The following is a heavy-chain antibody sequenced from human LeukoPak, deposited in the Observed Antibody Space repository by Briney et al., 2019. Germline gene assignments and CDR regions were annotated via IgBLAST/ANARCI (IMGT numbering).Heavy chain of an antibody. CDR2: SYTSGST. CDR3: SISMRFSDNYMDV. J-gene: IGHJ6*03. CDR1: GGSIRSGSYY. D-gene: IGHD2-15*01. V-gene: IGHV4-61*02. Sequence: SETLSLTCTVSGGSIRSGSYYWSWIRQPAGEKLEWIGRSYTSGSTNYNPSLTSRVTISLDTSKNQFSLKLRSVTAADTAVYYCSISMRFSDNYMDVWGKGTTVTVSS.